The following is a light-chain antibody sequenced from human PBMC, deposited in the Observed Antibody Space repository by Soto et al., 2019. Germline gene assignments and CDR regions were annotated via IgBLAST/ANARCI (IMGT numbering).Light chain of an antibody. V-gene: IGLV1-40*01. CDR2: GNS. CDR1: SSNIGADYD. CDR3: QSYDSSLSAVV. Sequence: QSVLTRPPSVSGAPGQRVTISCTGSSSNIGADYDVHWYQQLPGTAPKLLISGNSNRPSGVPDRFSGSKSGTSASLASTGLQAEDEADYYCQSYDSSLSAVVFGGGTKLTVL. J-gene: IGLJ3*02.